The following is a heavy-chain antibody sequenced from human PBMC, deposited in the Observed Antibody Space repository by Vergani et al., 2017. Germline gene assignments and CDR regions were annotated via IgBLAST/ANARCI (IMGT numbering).Heavy chain of an antibody. CDR3: AGDSNTHTYDYYYGMDG. V-gene: IGHV1-69*04. CDR1: GCTLSSYA. CDR2: VIPILGIA. J-gene: IGHJ6*02. D-gene: IGHD4-11*01. Sequence: QVPLVQSGAALKKPRSSLKVSCKASGCTLSSYAISWVRQAPGQGLAWMGRVIPILGIANYAQNFQGRVTITARKSTSTAYMELSSLRSEDTAMSYFAGDSNTHTYDYYYGMDGWSQGRTVTASS.